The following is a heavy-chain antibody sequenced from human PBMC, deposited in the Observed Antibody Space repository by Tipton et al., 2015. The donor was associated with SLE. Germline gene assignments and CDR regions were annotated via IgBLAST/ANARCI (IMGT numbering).Heavy chain of an antibody. CDR3: ARDRRRGYGSFDD. V-gene: IGHV4-31*03. CDR1: GGSVSSVGYY. Sequence: TLSLTCTVSGGSVSSVGYYWSWIRLQPGKGLEWIGYIYYIGSGSTSYNPSLKSRLTISVDTSKNQFSLKLSSVTAADTAVYYCARDRRRGYGSFDDWGQGTLVTVSS. CDR2: IYYIGSGST. J-gene: IGHJ4*02. D-gene: IGHD5-12*01.